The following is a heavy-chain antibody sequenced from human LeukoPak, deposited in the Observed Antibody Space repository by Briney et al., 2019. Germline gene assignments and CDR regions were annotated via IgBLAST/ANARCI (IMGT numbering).Heavy chain of an antibody. CDR2: IDSSSSTI. CDR1: GFIFSDYN. Sequence: PGGSLRLSCEASGFIFSDYNMNWVRQAPGKGLEWLSFIDSSSSTIYYADSVKGRFAISRDNAKNSLFLQMDSLRAEDTALYYCANGRITMVRGVIIGGPFDYWGQGTLVTVSS. J-gene: IGHJ4*02. CDR3: ANGRITMVRGVIIGGPFDY. V-gene: IGHV3-48*04. D-gene: IGHD3-10*01.